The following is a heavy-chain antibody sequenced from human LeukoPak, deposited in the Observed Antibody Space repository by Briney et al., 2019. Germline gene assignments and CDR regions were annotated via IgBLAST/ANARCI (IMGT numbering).Heavy chain of an antibody. CDR3: ARDLPTMVRGVVYYYYYMDV. V-gene: IGHV4-4*07. J-gene: IGHJ6*03. CDR2: IYTSGST. Sequence: SETLSLTCAVYGGSFSGYYWSWIRQPPGKGLEWIGRIYTSGSTNYNPSLKSRVTMSVDTSKNQFSLKLSSVTAADTAVYYCARDLPTMVRGVVYYYYYMDVWGKGTTVTISS. D-gene: IGHD3-10*01. CDR1: GGSFSGYY.